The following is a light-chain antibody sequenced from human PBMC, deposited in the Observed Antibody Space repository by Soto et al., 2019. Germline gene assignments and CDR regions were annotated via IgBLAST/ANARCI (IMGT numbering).Light chain of an antibody. CDR1: QSVTSS. V-gene: IGKV1-39*01. J-gene: IGKJ1*01. Sequence: DIQMTQSPSSLSASVGDRVTITCRASQSVTSSLNWYQQKPGKAPKFLIYATSNLQNGVPSRFSGSGSGTDFTLTINNLQPEDFATYFCQQTFNVPPWTFGQGTKVDIK. CDR2: ATS. CDR3: QQTFNVPPWT.